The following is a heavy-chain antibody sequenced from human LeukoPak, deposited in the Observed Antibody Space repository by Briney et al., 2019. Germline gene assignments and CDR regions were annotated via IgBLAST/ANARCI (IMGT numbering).Heavy chain of an antibody. Sequence: ASVKVSCKAFGNTFTDYSMHWVRQAPGQGLEWMGWINPNSGGTNYAQKFQDRVTMTRDTSISTAYMELSRLRSDDTAVYYCATDFHCSGGICYPRDWFDPWGQGTLVTVSS. V-gene: IGHV1-2*02. J-gene: IGHJ5*02. CDR1: GNTFTDYS. CDR3: ATDFHCSGGICYPRDWFDP. CDR2: INPNSGGT. D-gene: IGHD2-15*01.